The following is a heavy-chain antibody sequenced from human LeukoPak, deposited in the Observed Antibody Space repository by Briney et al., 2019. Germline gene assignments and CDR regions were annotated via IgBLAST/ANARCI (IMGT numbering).Heavy chain of an antibody. J-gene: IGHJ4*02. Sequence: GASVKVSCKVSGYTLTELSMHWVRQAPGKGLEWMGGFDPEDGETIYAQKFQGRVTMTEDTSTDTAYMELSSLRSEDTAVYYCATVRRILDSGYYLVGXYFDYWGQGTLVTVSS. CDR3: ATVRRILDSGYYLVGXYFDY. CDR2: FDPEDGET. D-gene: IGHD3-22*01. CDR1: GYTLTELS. V-gene: IGHV1-24*01.